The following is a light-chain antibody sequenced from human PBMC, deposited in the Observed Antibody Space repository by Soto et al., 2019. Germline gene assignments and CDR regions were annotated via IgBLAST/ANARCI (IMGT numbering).Light chain of an antibody. V-gene: IGLV2-23*02. Sequence: QSALTQPAAVSGSTGQSITISCTGTSSDVGYYNLVSWYQQHPGKAPKLIIYEVNKRPSGFSNRFSGSKSGNTASLTISGLQAEDEADYYCCSYAGSTTHYVFGPGTKVTVL. CDR3: CSYAGSTTHYV. CDR1: SSDVGYYNL. J-gene: IGLJ1*01. CDR2: EVN.